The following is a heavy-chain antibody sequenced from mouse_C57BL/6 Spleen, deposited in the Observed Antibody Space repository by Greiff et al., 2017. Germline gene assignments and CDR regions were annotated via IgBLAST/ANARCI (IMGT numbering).Heavy chain of an antibody. D-gene: IGHD1-1*01. J-gene: IGHJ4*01. CDR2: IDPEDGDT. CDR1: GFNIKDYY. CDR3: TTVTTEDARDY. Sequence: VQLQQSGAELVRPGASVKLSCTASGFNIKDYYMHWVKQRPEQGLEWIGRIDPEDGDTEYAAKFQGKATMTADTSSNTAYLQLSSLTSEDTAVYYCTTVTTEDARDYWGQGTSVTVSS. V-gene: IGHV14-1*01.